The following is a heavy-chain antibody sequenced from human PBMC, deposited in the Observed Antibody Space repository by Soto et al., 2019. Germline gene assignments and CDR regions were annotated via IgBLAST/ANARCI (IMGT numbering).Heavy chain of an antibody. CDR3: ARLPYSGSYYGDRYYYGMDV. CDR2: IYPGDSDT. V-gene: IGHV5-51*01. CDR1: GYSCTSYW. Sequence: PGESLKVSCKGSGYSCTSYWIGWVRQMPGKGLEWMGIIYPGDSDTRYSPSFQGQVTISAGKSLSTAYLQWSSLKASDTAMYYCARLPYSGSYYGDRYYYGMDVWGQGTTVTVSS. J-gene: IGHJ6*02. D-gene: IGHD1-26*01.